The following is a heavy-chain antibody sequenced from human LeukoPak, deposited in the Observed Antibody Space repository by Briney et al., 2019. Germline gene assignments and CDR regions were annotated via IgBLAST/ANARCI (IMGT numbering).Heavy chain of an antibody. V-gene: IGHV3-9*01. D-gene: IGHD5-12*01. CDR1: GFTFEEYA. Sequence: GGSLRLSCAASGFTFEEYAMHWVRQAPGKGLEWVSGISWNSGSIGYADSVKGRFTISRDNAKNSLYLQMNSLRAEDTALYYCAKDFSGGYGTRYYFDYWGQGTPVTVSS. CDR2: ISWNSGSI. J-gene: IGHJ4*02. CDR3: AKDFSGGYGTRYYFDY.